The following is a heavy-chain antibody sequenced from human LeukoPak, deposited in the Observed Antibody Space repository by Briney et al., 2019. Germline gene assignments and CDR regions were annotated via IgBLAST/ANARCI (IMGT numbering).Heavy chain of an antibody. CDR3: ARRHVQYTSSSDPYYFDY. J-gene: IGHJ4*02. V-gene: IGHV4-38-2*02. Sequence: QPSETLSLTCTVSGYSISSGYYWAWIRQTPGKGLEWIGSIYRSGSTNYNPSLKSRVTISVDTSKNQFSLKLSSVTAADTAVYYCARRHVQYTSSSDPYYFDYWGQGTLVTVSS. D-gene: IGHD6-6*01. CDR1: GYSISSGYY. CDR2: IYRSGST.